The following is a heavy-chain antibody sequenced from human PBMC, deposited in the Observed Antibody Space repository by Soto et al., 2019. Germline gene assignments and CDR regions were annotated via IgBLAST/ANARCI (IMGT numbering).Heavy chain of an antibody. D-gene: IGHD5-12*01. Sequence: SVKVSCKASGGTFSIYAIIWVRQAPGQGFEWMGGIIPIFGTANYAQKFQGRVTITADESTSTAYMELSSLRSEDTAVYYCARGWWLRPPDYYYGMDVWGQGTTVTVSS. CDR3: ARGWWLRPPDYYYGMDV. CDR2: IIPIFGTA. V-gene: IGHV1-69*13. CDR1: GGTFSIYA. J-gene: IGHJ6*02.